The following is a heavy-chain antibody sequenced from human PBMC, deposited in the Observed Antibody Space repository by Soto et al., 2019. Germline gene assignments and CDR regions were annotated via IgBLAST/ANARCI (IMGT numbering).Heavy chain of an antibody. D-gene: IGHD6-19*01. V-gene: IGHV3-23*01. J-gene: IGHJ4*02. CDR1: GFSFSSYA. CDR3: AKARGDSSGRRAFDS. Sequence: EVQLLESGGGLVQPGGSLRLSCAASGFSFSSYAMNWVRQAPGKGLEWVSGISGGGGSTCYADSVEGRFTLSRDNSKNTLYLQMNSLRAEDTAVYYCAKARGDSSGRRAFDSWGQGTLVTVSS. CDR2: ISGGGGST.